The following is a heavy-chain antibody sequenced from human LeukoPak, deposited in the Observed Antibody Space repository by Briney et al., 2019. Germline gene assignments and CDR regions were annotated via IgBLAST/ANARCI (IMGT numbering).Heavy chain of an antibody. Sequence: GGSLRLSCAASGFTFDDYAMHWVRQAPGKGLEWVSLIRWDGGSKYYADSVKGRFTISRDNCKNSLYLQMNSLRAEDTALYYCARLPQAAAVTLSFGWFDPWGQGTLVTVSS. J-gene: IGHJ5*02. CDR2: IRWDGGSK. V-gene: IGHV3-43D*04. D-gene: IGHD6-13*01. CDR3: ARLPQAAAVTLSFGWFDP. CDR1: GFTFDDYA.